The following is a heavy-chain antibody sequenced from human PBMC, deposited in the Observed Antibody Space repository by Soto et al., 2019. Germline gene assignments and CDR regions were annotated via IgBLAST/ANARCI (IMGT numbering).Heavy chain of an antibody. Sequence: QVQLVESGGGVVQPGRSLRLSCAASGFTFSSYGMHWVRQAPGKGLEWVAVISYDGSNKYYADSVKGRFTISRDNSKNTLYLQMNSLRAEDTAVYYCAKDLRTTVTIGICDYWGQGTLVTVS. D-gene: IGHD4-17*01. V-gene: IGHV3-30*18. CDR2: ISYDGSNK. CDR3: AKDLRTTVTIGICDY. J-gene: IGHJ4*02. CDR1: GFTFSSYG.